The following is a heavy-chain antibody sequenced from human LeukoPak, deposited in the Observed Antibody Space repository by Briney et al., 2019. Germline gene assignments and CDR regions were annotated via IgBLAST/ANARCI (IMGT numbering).Heavy chain of an antibody. Sequence: PGGSLRLSCAASGFTLSSYAMHWVRQAPGNGLGYVSATSSNGGSTYYANSVKGRFTICRDNSKNTLYLQRGSLRAEDMAVYYCASLSDPGIVGAHLAFDIWGQGTMVTVSS. V-gene: IGHV3-64*01. CDR2: TSSNGGST. D-gene: IGHD1-26*01. CDR1: GFTLSSYA. J-gene: IGHJ3*02. CDR3: ASLSDPGIVGAHLAFDI.